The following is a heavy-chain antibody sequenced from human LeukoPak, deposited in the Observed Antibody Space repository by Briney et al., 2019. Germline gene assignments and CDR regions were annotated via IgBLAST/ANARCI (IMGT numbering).Heavy chain of an antibody. CDR1: GGSISSSSYY. CDR2: IYTSGST. V-gene: IGHV4-61*02. J-gene: IGHJ4*02. CDR3: AREVEDIVDY. D-gene: IGHD5-12*01. Sequence: SETLSLTCTVSGGSISSSSYYWSWIRQPAGKGLEWIGRIYTSGSTNYNPSLKSRVTMSVDTSKNQFSLKLSSVTAADTAVYYCAREVEDIVDYWGQGTLVTVSS.